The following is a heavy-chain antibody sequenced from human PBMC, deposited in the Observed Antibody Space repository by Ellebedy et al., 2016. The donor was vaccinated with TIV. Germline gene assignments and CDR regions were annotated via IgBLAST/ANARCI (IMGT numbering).Heavy chain of an antibody. J-gene: IGHJ4*02. CDR3: AKHSVTGPSSCFDY. Sequence: PGGSLRLSCAASGFTFSNYGMSWVRQAPGRGLEWVAGTIASGGTTYYADSVRGRFTISRDISKSTLYLHMNSLRAEDTAVYYCAKHSVTGPSSCFDYWGQGTLVTVSS. CDR1: GFTFSNYG. D-gene: IGHD6-19*01. V-gene: IGHV3-23*01. CDR2: TIASGGTT.